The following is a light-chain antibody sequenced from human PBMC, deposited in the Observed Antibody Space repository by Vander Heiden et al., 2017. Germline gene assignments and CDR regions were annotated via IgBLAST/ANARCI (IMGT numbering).Light chain of an antibody. V-gene: IGLV1-40*01. Sequence: QSVLTQPPSVSGAPGQRVTISCTGSSSNIAAGFDIHWYQQLPGTAHKLRSEGILNRPSGVPDRFSGSKSGTSASLAITGLQAEDEADYDCQSYDSSLSAVVFGGGTKLTVL. J-gene: IGLJ2*01. CDR3: QSYDSSLSAVV. CDR1: SSNIAAGFD. CDR2: GIL.